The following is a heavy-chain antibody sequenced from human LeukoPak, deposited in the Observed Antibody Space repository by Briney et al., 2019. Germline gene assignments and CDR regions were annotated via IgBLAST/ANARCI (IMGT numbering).Heavy chain of an antibody. CDR2: IYYSGST. CDR3: ARDRVRHYYDSSGSLDAFDI. J-gene: IGHJ3*02. D-gene: IGHD3-22*01. V-gene: IGHV4-59*01. Sequence: SETLSLTCTVSGGSISGYYWSWIRQPPGKGLEWIGYIYYSGSTNYNPSLKSRVTISVDTSKNQFSLKLSSVTAADTAVYYCARDRVRHYYDSSGSLDAFDIWGQGTMVTVSS. CDR1: GGSISGYY.